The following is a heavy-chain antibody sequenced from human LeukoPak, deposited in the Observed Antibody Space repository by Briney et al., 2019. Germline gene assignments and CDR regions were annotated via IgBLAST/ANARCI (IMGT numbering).Heavy chain of an antibody. Sequence: GGSLRLSCAASGFTFSTYAMSWVLQASGKGLEWVSTINIDGDTTYYADSVKGRFTISRDNAKHSLYLQIDSLRAEDTAMFYCARDNQVGATLLDCWGQGTLVTVSS. V-gene: IGHV3-23*01. J-gene: IGHJ4*02. D-gene: IGHD1-26*01. CDR1: GFTFSTYA. CDR3: ARDNQVGATLLDC. CDR2: INIDGDTT.